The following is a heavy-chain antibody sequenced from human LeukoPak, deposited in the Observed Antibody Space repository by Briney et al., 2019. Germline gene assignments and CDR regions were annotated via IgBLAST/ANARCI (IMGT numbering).Heavy chain of an antibody. CDR2: IWYDGSNK. D-gene: IGHD6-19*01. J-gene: IGHJ4*02. CDR3: ARDHSSGWYSDYFDY. V-gene: IGHV3-33*08. Sequence: GGSLRLSCAASGFTFSSYWMHWVRQAPGKGLEWVAVIWYDGSNKYYADSVKGRFTISRDNSKNTLYLQMNSLRAEDTAVYYCARDHSSGWYSDYFDYWGQGTLVTVSS. CDR1: GFTFSSYW.